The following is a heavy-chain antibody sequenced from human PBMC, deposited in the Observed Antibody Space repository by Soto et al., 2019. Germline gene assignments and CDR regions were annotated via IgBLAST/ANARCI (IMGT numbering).Heavy chain of an antibody. D-gene: IGHD3-3*01. CDR3: AKDKSPDYDFWSGSNWFDP. Sequence: GGSLRLSCAASGFTFSSYAMSWVRQAPGKGLEWVSAISGSGGSTYYADSVKGRFTISRDNSKNTLYLQMNSLRAEDTAVYYCAKDKSPDYDFWSGSNWFDPWGQGTLVTVS. V-gene: IGHV3-23*01. CDR1: GFTFSSYA. CDR2: ISGSGGST. J-gene: IGHJ5*02.